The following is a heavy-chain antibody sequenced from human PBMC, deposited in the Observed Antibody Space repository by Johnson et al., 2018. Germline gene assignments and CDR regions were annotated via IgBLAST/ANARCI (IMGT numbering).Heavy chain of an antibody. CDR2: INTSGMT. J-gene: IGHJ3*01. CDR1: GWSFSGYY. D-gene: IGHD1-14*01. V-gene: IGHV4-34*01. CDR3: AGVTGGA. Sequence: QVQLQQWGAGLLKPSETLSLTCAVYGWSFSGYYWSWIRQPPGKGLERIGEINTSGMTNSNPSIKSRFTISVDTSKNQFSRKLSSVTAADTAGDYWAGVTGGAWGQGTMVTVSS.